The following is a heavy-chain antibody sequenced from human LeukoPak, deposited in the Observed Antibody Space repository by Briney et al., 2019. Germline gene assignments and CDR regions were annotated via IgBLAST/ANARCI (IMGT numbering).Heavy chain of an antibody. CDR1: GLTFSNFA. D-gene: IGHD6-13*01. Sequence: GSLRLSCAASGLTFSNFAMTWVRQTPGKGLEWVSALSASGGGTFYAPSVKGRFTISRDNSKNTVSLQMNSLRAEDTAVYYCARGGYSSSWYISRDYWGQGTLVTVSS. J-gene: IGHJ4*02. CDR2: LSASGGGT. V-gene: IGHV3-23*01. CDR3: ARGGYSSSWYISRDY.